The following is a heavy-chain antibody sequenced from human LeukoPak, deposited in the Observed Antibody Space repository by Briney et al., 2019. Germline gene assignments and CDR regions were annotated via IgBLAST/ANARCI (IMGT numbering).Heavy chain of an antibody. D-gene: IGHD3-22*01. Sequence: PGESLKISCKGSGYSFTIYWIGWVRQMPGKGLEWMGIIYPADSDTRYSPSFQGQVTISADKSISTAYLQWSSLKASDTAMYYCARRPARRDYYDSSGSEYFQHWGQGTLVTVSS. V-gene: IGHV5-51*01. CDR3: ARRPARRDYYDSSGSEYFQH. CDR1: GYSFTIYW. CDR2: IYPADSDT. J-gene: IGHJ1*01.